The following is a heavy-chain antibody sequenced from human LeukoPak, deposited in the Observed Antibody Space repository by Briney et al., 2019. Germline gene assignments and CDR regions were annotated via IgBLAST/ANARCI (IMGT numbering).Heavy chain of an antibody. CDR1: GCTFTSYG. CDR2: INAYYGNT. D-gene: IGHD6-13*01. Sequence: ASVKVSCKASGCTFTSYGINWVRQAPAQGLEWMGLINAYYGNTSNAQKLQGRVTMTTDTSTSTAYMELRSLRSDDTDVYYCARVVSRGRGIDSTPDAFDIWGQGTMVTVSS. V-gene: IGHV1-18*01. J-gene: IGHJ3*02. CDR3: ARVVSRGRGIDSTPDAFDI.